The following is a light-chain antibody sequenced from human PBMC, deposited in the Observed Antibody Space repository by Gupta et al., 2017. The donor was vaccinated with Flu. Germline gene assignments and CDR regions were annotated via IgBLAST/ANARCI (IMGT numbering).Light chain of an antibody. CDR1: QSRLHSDGYTY. CDR3: TQELQTPRT. V-gene: IGKV2-28*01. CDR2: LGS. Sequence: DIVMTQSPLSLPVTPGEPASISCRSSQSRLHSDGYTYLDWYLQKPGQSPQLLIYLGSTRASGVPDRFSGSGSGTDFTLKISRVEAEDVGVYYCTQELQTPRTFGQGTKVEIK. J-gene: IGKJ1*01.